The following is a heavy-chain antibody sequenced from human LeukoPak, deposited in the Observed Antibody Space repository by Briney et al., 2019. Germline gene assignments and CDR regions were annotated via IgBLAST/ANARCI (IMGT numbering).Heavy chain of an antibody. J-gene: IGHJ4*02. D-gene: IGHD1-1*01. Sequence: PSETLSLTCVVSGFSISSGYYWGWIRQPPGKGLEWIGSIHPSGTMFHNSSLNSRVTMSIDTSKNQFSLKLSSVTAADTAVYCAREAERRVINWGQGTLVTVSS. CDR3: AREAERRVIN. V-gene: IGHV4-38-2*02. CDR1: GFSISSGYY. CDR2: IHPSGTM.